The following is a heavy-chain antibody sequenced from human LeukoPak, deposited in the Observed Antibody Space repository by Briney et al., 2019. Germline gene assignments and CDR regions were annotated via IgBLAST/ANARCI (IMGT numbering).Heavy chain of an antibody. CDR3: AKSTYYYDTFVNAFDL. CDR1: GGSISSYY. D-gene: IGHD3-22*01. Sequence: SETLSLTCTVSGGSISSYYWTWIRQPPGKGLEWIGYVSYSGTTKYNPSLKSRVTTSVDTSKNQFSLKLSSVTAADTAVYYCAKSTYYYDTFVNAFDLWGQGTVVTVSS. V-gene: IGHV4-59*12. J-gene: IGHJ3*01. CDR2: VSYSGTT.